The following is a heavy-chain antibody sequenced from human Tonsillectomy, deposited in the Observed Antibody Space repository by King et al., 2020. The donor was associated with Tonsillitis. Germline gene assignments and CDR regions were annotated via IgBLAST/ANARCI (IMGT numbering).Heavy chain of an antibody. CDR3: ARGGSGYSYGAFDD. CDR2: INGDGSST. V-gene: IGHV3-74*01. Sequence: VQLVESGGGSVQPGESLRLSCAASGFTFTSYWMHWVRQAPGEGLVWVSRINGDGSSTTYAGSVKGRFTISRDSAKNTLYLQMNSLRAEDTAVYYCARGGSGYSYGAFDDWGQGTLVTVSS. D-gene: IGHD5-18*01. J-gene: IGHJ4*02. CDR1: GFTFTSYW.